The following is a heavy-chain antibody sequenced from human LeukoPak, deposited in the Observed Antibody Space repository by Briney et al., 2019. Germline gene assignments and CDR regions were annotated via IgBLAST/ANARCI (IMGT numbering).Heavy chain of an antibody. Sequence: SETLSLTCAVYGRSFSGYYWSWIRQPPGKGLEWIGEINHSGSTNYNPSLKSRVKISVDTSKNQFSLKVSSVTAADTAVYYCAREDYDILTGYRYYYDYWGRGTLVTVSS. D-gene: IGHD3-9*01. CDR2: INHSGST. CDR3: AREDYDILTGYRYYYDY. J-gene: IGHJ4*02. V-gene: IGHV4-34*01. CDR1: GRSFSGYY.